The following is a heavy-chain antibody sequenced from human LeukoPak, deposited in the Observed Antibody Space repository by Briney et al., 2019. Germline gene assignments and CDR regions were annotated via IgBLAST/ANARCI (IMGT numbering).Heavy chain of an antibody. J-gene: IGHJ3*02. D-gene: IGHD5-12*01. CDR1: EFSVSSNY. Sequence: PGGSLRLSCAASEFSVSSNYMSWVRQAPGKGLEWVSVMYAGGSAYYADSVKGRFVISRDNSKNTLSLQLNSLRAEDTAVYYCAREYRVGAFDIWGQGTIVTVSS. CDR2: MYAGGSA. V-gene: IGHV3-66*01. CDR3: AREYRVGAFDI.